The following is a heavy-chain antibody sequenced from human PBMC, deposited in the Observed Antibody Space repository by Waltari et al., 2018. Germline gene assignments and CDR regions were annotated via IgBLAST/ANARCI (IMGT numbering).Heavy chain of an antibody. CDR1: GGSFSGPS. D-gene: IGHD2-21*01. J-gene: IGHJ4*02. Sequence: QVQLQQWGARLLKPSETLSLTCAVSGGSFSGPSWAWIRQAPGKGLEWIGEINHRGNINHNPSLKSRVTISVDTSKSQFSLSLNSVTAADTAVYYCARNSRDGYRLPGIIAYWGQGSLVTVSS. V-gene: IGHV4-34*02. CDR3: ARNSRDGYRLPGIIAY. CDR2: INHRGNI.